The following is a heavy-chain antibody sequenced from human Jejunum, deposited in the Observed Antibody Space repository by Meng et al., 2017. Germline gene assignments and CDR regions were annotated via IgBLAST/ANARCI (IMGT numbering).Heavy chain of an antibody. CDR1: GYTLSDLS. D-gene: IGHD6-13*01. CDR2: FEPEEGET. V-gene: IGHV1-24*01. J-gene: IGHJ6*02. Sequence: ASVKVSCKASGYTLSDLSMHWVRQAPGKGREWRGGFEPEEGETIYAQNSQGRVTMTEDASTDTAYMELSRLGSEDTAVYYCATDHRRYSSSWDYYPLDVWGQGTTVTVSS. CDR3: ATDHRRYSSSWDYYPLDV.